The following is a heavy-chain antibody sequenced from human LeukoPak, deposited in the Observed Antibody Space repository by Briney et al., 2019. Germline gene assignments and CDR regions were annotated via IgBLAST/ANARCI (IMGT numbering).Heavy chain of an antibody. Sequence: PSETLSLTCTVSGGSISSSSYYWGWIRQPPGKGLEWIGSIYYSGSTYYNPSLKSRVTISVDTSKNQFSLKLSSVTAADTAVYYCARDLPAGSIPWGQGTLVTVSS. CDR1: GGSISSSSYY. CDR3: ARDLPAGSIP. CDR2: IYYSGST. D-gene: IGHD6-19*01. J-gene: IGHJ5*02. V-gene: IGHV4-39*07.